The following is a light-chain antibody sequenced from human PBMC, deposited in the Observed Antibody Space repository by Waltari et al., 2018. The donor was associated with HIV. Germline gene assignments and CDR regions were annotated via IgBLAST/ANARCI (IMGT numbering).Light chain of an antibody. CDR2: EDN. CDR1: SGNIASNY. J-gene: IGLJ3*02. CDR3: QSYDSNDPWV. V-gene: IGLV6-57*04. Sequence: NFKLTQPLSVSESPGKTVTISCTRSSGNIASNYVQWYQQRPGSAPTTVIYEDNQRPSGAPARFSGSIDSSSNSASLTISGLKTEDEADYYCQSYDSNDPWVFGGGTKLTVL.